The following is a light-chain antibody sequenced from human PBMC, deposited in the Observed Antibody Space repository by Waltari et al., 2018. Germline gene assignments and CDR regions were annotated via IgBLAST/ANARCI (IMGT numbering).Light chain of an antibody. V-gene: IGKV1-39*01. CDR3: QQSFSTPL. J-gene: IGKJ2*01. Sequence: DIQMTQSPSSLSASVGARVTITCRASQSISSYLNWYQQKPRKAPKLLIYAASSLQSGVPSRFSGSVSGTDCTLTISSLQPEDFATYYCQQSFSTPLFGQGTKLEIK. CDR2: AAS. CDR1: QSISSY.